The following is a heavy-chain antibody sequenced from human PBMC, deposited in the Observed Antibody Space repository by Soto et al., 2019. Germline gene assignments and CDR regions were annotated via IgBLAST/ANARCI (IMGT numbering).Heavy chain of an antibody. CDR3: ARDGLYVSGGPPLDF. D-gene: IGHD5-12*01. J-gene: IGHJ4*02. CDR2: INSDGSST. V-gene: IGHV3-74*01. Sequence: EVNLVESGGGSVRPGGSLRLSCEISGFTLSRFYMHWVRQVPGKGPVWVARINSDGSSTNYADSVKGRFSIVRGSAKNTVLLHMNSLRVEDTGIYYCARDGLYVSGGPPLDFRGQGTLVTVSS. CDR1: GFTLSRFY.